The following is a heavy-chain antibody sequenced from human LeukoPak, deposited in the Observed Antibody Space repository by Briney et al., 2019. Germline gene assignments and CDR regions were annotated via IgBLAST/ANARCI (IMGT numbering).Heavy chain of an antibody. CDR1: GSSISGYY. CDR2: MHYSGST. V-gene: IGHV4-59*01. D-gene: IGHD4-23*01. Sequence: SETLSLTCTVSGSSISGYYWSWIRQPPGKGLEWIGYMHYSGSTNYYPSLKSRVTISVDTSKNQFSLKLASVTAADTAVYYCARARQNYGGTDYWGQGTLVTVSS. J-gene: IGHJ4*02. CDR3: ARARQNYGGTDY.